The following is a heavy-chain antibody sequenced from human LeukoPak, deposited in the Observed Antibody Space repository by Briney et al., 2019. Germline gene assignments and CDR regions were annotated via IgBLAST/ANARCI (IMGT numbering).Heavy chain of an antibody. CDR2: ISGSGGST. J-gene: IGHJ4*02. CDR3: AKRGVVIRVILVGFHKEAYYFDS. D-gene: IGHD3-22*01. V-gene: IGHV3-23*01. CDR1: GITLSNYA. Sequence: GGSLRLSCAVSGITLSNYAMSWVRQAPAKGLEWVAGISGSGGSTNYADSVKGRFTISSDSPKNTLYLQMNSLRAEDTAVYFCAKRGVVIRVILVGFHKEAYYFDSWGQGALVTVSS.